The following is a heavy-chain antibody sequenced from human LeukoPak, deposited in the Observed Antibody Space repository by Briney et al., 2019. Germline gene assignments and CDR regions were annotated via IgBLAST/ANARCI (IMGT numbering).Heavy chain of an antibody. Sequence: SETLSLTCTVSGYSITSGYYWGWIRQPPGKALEWIGSIHNSGSTSYNPSLKSRVTISVDTSKNQFSLKLSSVTAADTAVYYCARVRQWREFDYWGQGTLVTVSS. V-gene: IGHV4-38-2*02. CDR2: IHNSGST. CDR1: GYSITSGYY. D-gene: IGHD6-19*01. J-gene: IGHJ4*02. CDR3: ARVRQWREFDY.